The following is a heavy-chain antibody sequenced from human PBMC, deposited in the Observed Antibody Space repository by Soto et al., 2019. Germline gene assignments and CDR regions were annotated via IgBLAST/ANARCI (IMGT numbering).Heavy chain of an antibody. Sequence: LESGGGLAQPGESLRLSCAASGFTFSSHAINWVRQAPGKGLEWVASISENGGSTDYIDSVKGRFTISRDNSKNTAYLQMNSLRVDDSALYYCTKGLRWGEFYFDEWGQGTLVSVSS. V-gene: IGHV3-23*01. J-gene: IGHJ4*02. CDR3: TKGLRWGEFYFDE. D-gene: IGHD3-16*01. CDR2: ISENGGST. CDR1: GFTFSSHA.